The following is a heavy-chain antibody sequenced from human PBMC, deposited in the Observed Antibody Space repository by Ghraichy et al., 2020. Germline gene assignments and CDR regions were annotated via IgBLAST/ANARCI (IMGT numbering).Heavy chain of an antibody. D-gene: IGHD3-22*01. V-gene: IGHV3-15*01. CDR2: IKSKANGETT. CDR3: TADTYDSSGYSHDY. J-gene: IGHJ4*01. Sequence: GGSLRLSCAACGFSFTDTWMSWVRQAPGRGLEWVGRIKSKANGETTSYAAPVKDRFTISRDDSRTTLYLQMSSLRTEDTAVYYCTADTYDSSGYSHDYWGHGILVTVSS. CDR1: GFSFTDTW.